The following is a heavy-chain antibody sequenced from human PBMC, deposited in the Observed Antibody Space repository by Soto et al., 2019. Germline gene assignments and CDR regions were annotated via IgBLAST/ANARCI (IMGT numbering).Heavy chain of an antibody. Sequence: GGSLRLSCAASGFTFSSYGMHWVRQAPGKGLEWVAVISYDGSNKYYADSVKGRFTISRDNSKNTLYLQMNSLRAEDTAVYYCAKDGSPNRYSSYSFGYGMDVWGQGTTVTVSS. CDR2: ISYDGSNK. CDR3: AKDGSPNRYSSYSFGYGMDV. D-gene: IGHD6-13*01. CDR1: GFTFSSYG. V-gene: IGHV3-30*18. J-gene: IGHJ6*02.